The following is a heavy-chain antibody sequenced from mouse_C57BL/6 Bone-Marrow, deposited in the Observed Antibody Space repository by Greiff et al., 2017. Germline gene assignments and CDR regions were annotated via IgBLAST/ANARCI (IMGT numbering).Heavy chain of an antibody. J-gene: IGHJ1*03. CDR2: IYPRSGNT. CDR3: ARRGGSSYDWYFDV. CDR1: GYTFTSYG. D-gene: IGHD1-1*01. V-gene: IGHV1-81*01. Sequence: QVQLKQSGAELARPGASVKLSCKASGYTFTSYGISWVKQRTGQGLEWIGEIYPRSGNTYYNEKFKGKATLTADKSSSPAYMELRSLTSEDSAVYFCARRGGSSYDWYFDVWGTGTTVTVSS.